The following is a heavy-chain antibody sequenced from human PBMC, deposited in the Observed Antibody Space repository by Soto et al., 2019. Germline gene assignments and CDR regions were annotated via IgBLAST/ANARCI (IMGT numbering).Heavy chain of an antibody. CDR1: GGSISSGGSF. Sequence: QLQLQESGSGLVKPSQTLSLTCAVSGGSISSGGSFWSWIRQPPGKGLEWIGYICHSGSTYYNPSLKSRVTSAVVRSKNQSSLKLSSVTAADTAVDYCAGGIAARPLGYWGQGTLVTVSS. CDR2: ICHSGST. J-gene: IGHJ4*02. D-gene: IGHD6-6*01. CDR3: AGGIAARPLGY. V-gene: IGHV4-30-2*01.